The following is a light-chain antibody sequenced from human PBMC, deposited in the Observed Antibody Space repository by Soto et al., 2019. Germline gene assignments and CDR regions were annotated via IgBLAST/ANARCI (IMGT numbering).Light chain of an antibody. CDR2: GAS. CDR3: QQYGSSPRT. Sequence: EIVLTQSPGTLSLSPGERATLSCRASQSVSSSYLVWYQQKPGQAPRLLIYGASSRATGIPDRFSGSGSGTDFTLTISRLEPEDFAVYYCQQYGSSPRTFGQGTRLEIK. V-gene: IGKV3-20*01. CDR1: QSVSSSY. J-gene: IGKJ5*01.